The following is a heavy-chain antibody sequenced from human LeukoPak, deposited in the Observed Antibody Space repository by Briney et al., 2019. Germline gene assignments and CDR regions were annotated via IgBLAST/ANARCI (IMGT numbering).Heavy chain of an antibody. CDR3: ASVCSPWSPRDAFDI. CDR2: TYYTSKWYS. V-gene: IGHV6-1*01. Sequence: SQTLSLTCAISGDSVSSSSATWNWIRQSPSRGLEWLGRTYYTSKWYSDYAVSVKSRITINPDTSKNQFSLQLNSVTPEDTAVYYCASVCSPWSPRDAFDIWGQGTMVTVSS. D-gene: IGHD3-16*01. J-gene: IGHJ3*02. CDR1: GDSVSSSSAT.